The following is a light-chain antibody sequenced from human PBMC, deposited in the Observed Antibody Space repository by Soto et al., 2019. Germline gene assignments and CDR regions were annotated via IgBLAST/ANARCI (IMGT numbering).Light chain of an antibody. CDR2: SNN. Sequence: QSVLTQPPSASGTPGLRVTISCSGSSSNIGSNTVNWYQQLPGTAPKLLINSNNQRPSGVPDRFSGSKSGTSASLAISGLQSEDEADDYCAAWDDSLNGYVFGTGTKLTVL. CDR3: AAWDDSLNGYV. J-gene: IGLJ1*01. CDR1: SSNIGSNT. V-gene: IGLV1-44*01.